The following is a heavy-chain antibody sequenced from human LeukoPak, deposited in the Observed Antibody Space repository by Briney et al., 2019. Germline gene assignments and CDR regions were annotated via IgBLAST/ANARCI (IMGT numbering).Heavy chain of an antibody. CDR2: ISWLSGSI. J-gene: IGHJ4*02. CDR1: GFTFDEYA. Sequence: GGSLRLSCAASGFTFDEYAMHWVRQAPGKGLEWVSGISWLSGSIGYADSVKGRFTISRDNAKNALYLQMNSLRAEDTALYYCAKVDLKWIYDYCDYGGYYFDYWGQGTLVTVSS. V-gene: IGHV3-9*01. D-gene: IGHD4-17*01. CDR3: AKVDLKWIYDYCDYGGYYFDY.